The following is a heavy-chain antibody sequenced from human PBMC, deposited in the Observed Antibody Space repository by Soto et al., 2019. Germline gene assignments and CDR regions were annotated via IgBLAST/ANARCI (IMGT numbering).Heavy chain of an antibody. D-gene: IGHD2-21*02. J-gene: IGHJ4*02. Sequence: PSETLSLTCTVSGGSIIDSHWSWVLQPPWKELEWIGFIYYTGSDIYINPSLKSRVTLSVGTSKSHFSLEMSSVTAADTAVYFCSRIGKCGNDCYSFDYWGQGILVTVSS. CDR3: SRIGKCGNDCYSFDY. CDR2: IYYTGSD. V-gene: IGHV4-59*08. CDR1: GGSIIDSH.